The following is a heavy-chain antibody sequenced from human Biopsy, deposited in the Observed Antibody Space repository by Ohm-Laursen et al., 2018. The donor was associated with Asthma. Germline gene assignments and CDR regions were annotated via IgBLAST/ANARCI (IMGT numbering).Heavy chain of an antibody. CDR3: ARGVDRVTGLLDHFDS. J-gene: IGHJ4*02. V-gene: IGHV4-59*01. CDR1: GGSINNFY. CDR2: VYYSGST. Sequence: TLSLTCTVSGGSINNFYWSWIRQPPGKGLESIGHVYYSGSTNYNPSLKSRVTISIDSSKNQFSLKLTSVTAADTAVYYCARGVDRVTGLLDHFDSWGQGTLVTVSS. D-gene: IGHD2-21*02.